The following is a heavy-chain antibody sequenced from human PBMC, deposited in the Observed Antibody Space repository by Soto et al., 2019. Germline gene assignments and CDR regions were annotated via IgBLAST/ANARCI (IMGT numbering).Heavy chain of an antibody. J-gene: IGHJ4*02. V-gene: IGHV1-69*01. Sequence: QGQLVQSGAEVKKPGSSVKVSCKASGGTFSSYAISWVRQAPGQGLEWMGGFIPIFGTANYAQKFQGRVTITADEYTSTAYMELSSLRSDDTAVYYCARSPAGSGSYYPRFDYWGQGTLVTVSS. D-gene: IGHD1-26*01. CDR1: GGTFSSYA. CDR2: FIPIFGTA. CDR3: ARSPAGSGSYYPRFDY.